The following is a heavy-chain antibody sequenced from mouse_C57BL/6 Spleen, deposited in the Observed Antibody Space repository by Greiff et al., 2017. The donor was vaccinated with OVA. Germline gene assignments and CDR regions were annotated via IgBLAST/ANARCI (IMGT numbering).Heavy chain of an antibody. CDR2: ISSGSGTI. CDR3: ARGNTVVATDVDY. CDR1: GFTFSDYG. J-gene: IGHJ2*01. D-gene: IGHD1-1*01. Sequence: EVKLMESGGGLVKPGGSLKLSCAASGFTFSDYGMHWFRQAPEKGLGWVAYISSGSGTIYYADTVKGRFTISRDNAKNTLFLQMTSLRSEDTAMYYCARGNTVVATDVDYWGQGTTLTVSS. V-gene: IGHV5-17*01.